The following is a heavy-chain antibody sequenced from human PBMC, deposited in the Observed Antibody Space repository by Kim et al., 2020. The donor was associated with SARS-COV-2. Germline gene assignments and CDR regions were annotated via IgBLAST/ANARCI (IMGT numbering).Heavy chain of an antibody. CDR2: ISSSGSTI. J-gene: IGHJ4*02. CDR3: ARDVEMAYNEEYYFDY. Sequence: GGSLRLSCAASGFTFSDYYMSWIRQAPGKGLEWVSYISSSGSTIYYADSVKGRFTISRDNAKNSLYLQMNSLRAEDTAVYYCARDVEMAYNEEYYFDYWGQGTLVTVSS. D-gene: IGHD1-1*01. V-gene: IGHV3-11*04. CDR1: GFTFSDYY.